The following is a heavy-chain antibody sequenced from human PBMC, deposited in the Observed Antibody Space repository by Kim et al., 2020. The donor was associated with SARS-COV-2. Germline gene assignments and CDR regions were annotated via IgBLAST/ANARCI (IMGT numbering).Heavy chain of an antibody. J-gene: IGHJ6*02. CDR1: GYTFTNYG. Sequence: ASVKVSCKASGYTFTNYGISWVRQAPGQGLEWMGWISAYNGYTNYAQKVQGRVTMTTDTSTSTAYMELRSLRSDDTAVYYCARDQVSRSSAYYFYYGMDVWGQGTTVTVSS. CDR2: ISAYNGYT. CDR3: ARDQVSRSSAYYFYYGMDV. D-gene: IGHD6-13*01. V-gene: IGHV1-18*01.